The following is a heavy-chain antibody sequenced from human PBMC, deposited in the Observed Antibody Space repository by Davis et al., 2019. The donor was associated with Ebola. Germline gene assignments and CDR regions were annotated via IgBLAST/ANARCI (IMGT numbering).Heavy chain of an antibody. Sequence: GESLKISCAASGFTFSSYGMHWVRQAPGKGLEWVAVISYDGSNKYYADSVKGRFTISRDNSKNTLYLQMNSLRAEDTAVYYCAKQGHSGTHFDNWGQGTLVTVSS. D-gene: IGHD3/OR15-3a*01. V-gene: IGHV3-30*18. CDR3: AKQGHSGTHFDN. J-gene: IGHJ4*02. CDR2: ISYDGSNK. CDR1: GFTFSSYG.